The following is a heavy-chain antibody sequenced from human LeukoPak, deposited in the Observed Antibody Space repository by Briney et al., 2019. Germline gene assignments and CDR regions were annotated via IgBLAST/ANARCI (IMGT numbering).Heavy chain of an antibody. J-gene: IGHJ4*02. CDR1: GGSISSSSYY. V-gene: IGHV4-39*01. D-gene: IGHD2-2*01. Sequence: PSETLSLTCTVSGGSISSSSYYWGWIRQPPGKGLEWIGSIYYSGSTYYNPSLKSRVTISVDTSKNQFSLKLSYVTAADTAVYYCASSVRYIVVVPAAMSFDYWGQGTLVTVSS. CDR2: IYYSGST. CDR3: ASSVRYIVVVPAAMSFDY.